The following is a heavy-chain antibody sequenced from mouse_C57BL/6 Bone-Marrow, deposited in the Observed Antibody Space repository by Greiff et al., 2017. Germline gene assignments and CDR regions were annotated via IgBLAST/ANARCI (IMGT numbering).Heavy chain of an antibody. CDR1: GFTFTSYG. V-gene: IGHV1-81*01. CDR3: ARWGNPYYIDY. Sequence: QVQLMQSGAELARPGASVKLSCKASGFTFTSYGLSWVKQRTGQGLEWIGALYPSSGNTYYNEKFKGKVTLTGDNSSRTAIRELRSQTSEDSAVYFCARWGNPYYIDYWGQGTTLTVAS. CDR2: LYPSSGNT. J-gene: IGHJ2*01. D-gene: IGHD2-1*01.